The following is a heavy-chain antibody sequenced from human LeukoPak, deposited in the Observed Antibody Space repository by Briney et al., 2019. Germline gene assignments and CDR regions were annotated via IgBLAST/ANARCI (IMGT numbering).Heavy chain of an antibody. CDR1: GGSISSYY. J-gene: IGHJ3*02. CDR3: SRHLKYCGGDCYDDAFDI. D-gene: IGHD2-21*02. CDR2: IYYSGGT. Sequence: SETLSLTCTVSGGSISSYYWSWIRQPPGKGLEWIGYIYYSGGTNYNSSLKSRVTISIDTSKNQFSLRLNSVTAADTAVYYCSRHLKYCGGDCYDDAFDIWGHGTMVTVSS. V-gene: IGHV4-59*08.